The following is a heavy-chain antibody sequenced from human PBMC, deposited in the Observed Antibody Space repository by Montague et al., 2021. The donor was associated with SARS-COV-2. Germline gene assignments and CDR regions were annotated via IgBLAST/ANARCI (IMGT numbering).Heavy chain of an antibody. J-gene: IGHJ6*02. V-gene: IGHV3-33*08. CDR1: GFTFSSYD. D-gene: IGHD3-10*01. CDR2: IWYDGSNQ. Sequence: SLRLSCAASGFTFSSYDMHWVRQAPGKGLEWVAVIWYDGSNQDYGDSVKGRFTISRDNSKNTLYLQMNSLRAEDTAVYYCAREYSAPRWFGEYNRYGMDVWGQGTTVTVSS. CDR3: AREYSAPRWFGEYNRYGMDV.